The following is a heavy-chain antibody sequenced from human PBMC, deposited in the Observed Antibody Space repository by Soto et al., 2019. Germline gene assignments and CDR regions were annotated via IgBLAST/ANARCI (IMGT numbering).Heavy chain of an antibody. Sequence: QVQLQESGPGLVKPSETLSLTCTVSGGSISSYYWSWIRQPPGKGLEWIGYIYYSGSTNYNPSLKRLTAITVDTSKNPFSLEMSSVTAAATAVYSSARQTTTVTTDYYYYGMDVWGQGTTVTVSS. D-gene: IGHD4-17*01. CDR2: IYYSGST. J-gene: IGHJ6*02. CDR1: GGSISSYY. V-gene: IGHV4-59*08. CDR3: ARQTTTVTTDYYYYGMDV.